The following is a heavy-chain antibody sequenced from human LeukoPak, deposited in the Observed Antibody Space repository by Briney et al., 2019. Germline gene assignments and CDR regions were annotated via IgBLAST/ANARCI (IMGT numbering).Heavy chain of an antibody. CDR2: ISGSGGST. D-gene: IGHD3-22*01. V-gene: IGHV3-23*01. CDR1: GFTFSTYA. CDR3: AKDPSVFYDSSGYYPYYFDY. Sequence: GGSLRLSCAASGFTFSTYAMSWVRQAPGKGLEWVSAISGSGGSTYYADSVKGRFTISRDNSKNTLYLQMNSLRAEDTAVYYCAKDPSVFYDSSGYYPYYFDYWGQGTLVTVSS. J-gene: IGHJ4*02.